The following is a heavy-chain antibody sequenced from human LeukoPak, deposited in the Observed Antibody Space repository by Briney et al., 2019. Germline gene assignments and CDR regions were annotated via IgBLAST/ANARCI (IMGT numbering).Heavy chain of an antibody. Sequence: SETLSLTCTVSGGSISSHYWSWIRQPPGKGLEWIAYIYYTGTSNYNPSLKSRVTISVDTSKDQISLRLSSVTAADTAVYYCERQGIDAFDIWGQGTLVTVSS. CDR3: ERQGIDAFDI. CDR2: IYYTGTS. J-gene: IGHJ3*02. CDR1: GGSISSHY. V-gene: IGHV4-59*08.